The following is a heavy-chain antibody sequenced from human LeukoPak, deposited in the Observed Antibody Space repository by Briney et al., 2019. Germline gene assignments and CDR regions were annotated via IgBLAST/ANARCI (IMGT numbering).Heavy chain of an antibody. Sequence: ASVKVSCKASGYTFTDYYMHWVRQAPGQGLEWMGWINPNSGGTNYAQEFQGRVTMSRDTSTSAAYMELSRLRSDDTAVYYCARAAVVTGSTETFDPWGQGTLVTVSS. D-gene: IGHD2-8*02. CDR2: INPNSGGT. V-gene: IGHV1-2*02. CDR1: GYTFTDYY. CDR3: ARAAVVTGSTETFDP. J-gene: IGHJ5*02.